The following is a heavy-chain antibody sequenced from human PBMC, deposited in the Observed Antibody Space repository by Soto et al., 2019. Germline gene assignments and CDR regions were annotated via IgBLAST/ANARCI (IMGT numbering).Heavy chain of an antibody. D-gene: IGHD2-15*01. V-gene: IGHV5-51*01. CDR2: IFPGDSDT. CDR1: GYSFGAYW. CDR3: ARVGIIGTPRDY. Sequence: ESLKISCQGSGYSFGAYWIGWVRQMPGKGLEWMGIIFPGDSDTRYRPSFQGQVTISVDTSINTAYLQWNSLKTSDTAMYFCARVGIIGTPRDYWGQGTQVTVTX. J-gene: IGHJ4*02.